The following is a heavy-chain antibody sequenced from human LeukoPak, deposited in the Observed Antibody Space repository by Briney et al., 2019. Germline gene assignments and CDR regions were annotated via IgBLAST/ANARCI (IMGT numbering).Heavy chain of an antibody. CDR3: ARGGGRGDYNERYYFDY. J-gene: IGHJ4*02. CDR1: GFTFSSYS. CDR2: ISSSSSYI. D-gene: IGHD3-22*01. Sequence: GGSLRLSCAASGFTFSSYSMNWVRQAPGKGLEWVSSISSSSSYIYYADSVKGRFTISRDNARNSLHLQMNSLTAEDTAVYYWARGGGRGDYNERYYFDYWGQGTLVTVSS. V-gene: IGHV3-21*01.